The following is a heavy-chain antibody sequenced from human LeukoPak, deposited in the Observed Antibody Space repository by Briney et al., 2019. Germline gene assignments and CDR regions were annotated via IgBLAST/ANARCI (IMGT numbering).Heavy chain of an antibody. CDR3: ASYSGSDDAFDI. CDR2: ISASGDST. J-gene: IGHJ3*02. D-gene: IGHD3-10*01. Sequence: GGSLRLSCGASGFTLDTYAMYWVRQAPGKGLEWVSVISASGDSTYYADSVKGRFTISRDNSKNTIYLQMDSLRAEDTAVYYCASYSGSDDAFDIWGQGTKVTVSS. CDR1: GFTLDTYA. V-gene: IGHV3-23*01.